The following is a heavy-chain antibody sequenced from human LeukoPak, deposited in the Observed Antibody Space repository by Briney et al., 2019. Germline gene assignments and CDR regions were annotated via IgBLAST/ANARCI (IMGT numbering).Heavy chain of an antibody. Sequence: SETLSLTCTVSGGSISKYYWNWIRQPPGKGLEWIGYIYYSTSYNPSLKSRVTISIDTSKNQFSLRLSSVTAADAAVYYCARSKDVGGTPGFDFWGQGTLVTVSS. CDR2: IYYST. CDR1: GGSISKYY. CDR3: ARSKDVGGTPGFDF. J-gene: IGHJ4*02. D-gene: IGHD1-26*01. V-gene: IGHV4-59*01.